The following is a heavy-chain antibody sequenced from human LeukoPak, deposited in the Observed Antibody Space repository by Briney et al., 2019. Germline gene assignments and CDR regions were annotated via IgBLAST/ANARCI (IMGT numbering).Heavy chain of an antibody. V-gene: IGHV3-30*18. CDR1: GFTFNNYG. J-gene: IGHJ4*02. CDR2: ISSDGANK. D-gene: IGHD3-22*01. Sequence: GGSLRLSCAASGFTFNNYGMHWVRQAPGKGLEWVAIISSDGANKYSADSVKGRFTISRDNSKYTLYLQMNSLRTEVTAVYYCAKERQEYYDNRGYFDFDYWGQGTLVTVSS. CDR3: AKERQEYYDNRGYFDFDY.